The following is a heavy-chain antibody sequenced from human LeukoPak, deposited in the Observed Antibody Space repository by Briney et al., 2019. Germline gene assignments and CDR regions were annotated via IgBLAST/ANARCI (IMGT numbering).Heavy chain of an antibody. CDR3: ARDSRKVVPAAIITGSYYGMDV. D-gene: IGHD2-2*02. V-gene: IGHV3-21*01. J-gene: IGHJ6*02. Sequence: GGSLRLSCAASGFTFSSYSMNWVRQAPGKGLEWVSSISSSSYIYYADSVKGRFTISRDNAKNSLYLQMNGLRAEDTAVYYCARDSRKVVPAAIITGSYYGMDVWGQGTTVTVSS. CDR1: GFTFSSYS. CDR2: ISSSSYI.